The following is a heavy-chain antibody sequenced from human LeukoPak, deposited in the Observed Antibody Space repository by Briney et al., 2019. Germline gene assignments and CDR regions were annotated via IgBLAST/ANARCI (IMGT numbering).Heavy chain of an antibody. J-gene: IGHJ4*02. CDR2: ISYDGSDK. V-gene: IGHV3-30*18. D-gene: IGHD3-22*01. CDR1: RFTFSSYG. CDR3: AKDLRANYYDSSGYWNY. Sequence: GGSLRLSCAASRFTFSSYGMHWVRQAPGKGLEWVAVISYDGSDKYYADSVKGRFTISRDNSKNTLYLQMNSVRAEDTAVYYCAKDLRANYYDSSGYWNYWGQGTLVTVSS.